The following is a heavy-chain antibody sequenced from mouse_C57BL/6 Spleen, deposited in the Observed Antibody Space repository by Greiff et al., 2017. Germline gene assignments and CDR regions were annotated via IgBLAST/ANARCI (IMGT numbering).Heavy chain of an antibody. CDR1: GYTFTSYW. J-gene: IGHJ3*01. V-gene: IGHV1-55*01. D-gene: IGHD1-2*01. CDR3: ARIGITTGTLAY. Sequence: VQLQQPGAELVKPGASVKMSCKASGYTFTSYWITWVKQRPGQGLEWIGDIYPGSGSTNYNEKFKSKATLTVDTSSSTAYMQLSSLTSEDSAVYYCARIGITTGTLAYWGQGTLVTVSA. CDR2: IYPGSGST.